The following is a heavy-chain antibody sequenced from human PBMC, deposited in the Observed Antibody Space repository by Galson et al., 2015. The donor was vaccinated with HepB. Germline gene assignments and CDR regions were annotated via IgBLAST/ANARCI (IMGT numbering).Heavy chain of an antibody. CDR2: ISGSGGST. D-gene: IGHD1-26*01. V-gene: IGHV3-23*01. Sequence: SLRLSCAASGFTFSSYAMSWVRQAPGKGLEWVSAISGSGGSTYYADSVKGRFTISRDNSKNTLYLQMNSLRAEDTAVYYCAKDTALLTPLVPNSGSYFPFAFDIWGQGTMVTVSS. CDR3: AKDTALLTPLVPNSGSYFPFAFDI. CDR1: GFTFSSYA. J-gene: IGHJ3*02.